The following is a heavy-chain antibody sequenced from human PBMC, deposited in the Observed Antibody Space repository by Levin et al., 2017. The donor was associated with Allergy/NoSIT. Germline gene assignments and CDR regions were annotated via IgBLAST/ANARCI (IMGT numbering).Heavy chain of an antibody. CDR2: INPNSGGT. CDR1: GYTFTGYY. Sequence: PLASVKVSCKASGYTFTGYYMHWVRQAPGQGLEWMGWINPNSGGTNYAQKFQGRVTMTRDTSISTAYMELSRLRSDDTAVYYCARDLSWGYSYGLHYYYMDVWGKGTTVTVSS. D-gene: IGHD5-18*01. J-gene: IGHJ6*03. V-gene: IGHV1-2*02. CDR3: ARDLSWGYSYGLHYYYMDV.